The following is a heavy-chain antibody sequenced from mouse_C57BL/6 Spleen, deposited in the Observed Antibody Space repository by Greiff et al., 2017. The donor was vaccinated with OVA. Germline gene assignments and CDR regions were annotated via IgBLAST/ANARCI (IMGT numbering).Heavy chain of an antibody. V-gene: IGHV14-4*01. D-gene: IGHD2-4*01. Sequence: DVQLQESGAELVRPGASVKLSCTASGFNIKDDYMHWVKQRPEQGLEWIGWIDPENGDTEYASKFQGKATITADTSSNTAYLQLSSLTSEDTAVYYCTTSYDYDDGEYYFDYWGQGTTLTVSS. J-gene: IGHJ2*01. CDR3: TTSYDYDDGEYYFDY. CDR2: IDPENGDT. CDR1: GFNIKDDY.